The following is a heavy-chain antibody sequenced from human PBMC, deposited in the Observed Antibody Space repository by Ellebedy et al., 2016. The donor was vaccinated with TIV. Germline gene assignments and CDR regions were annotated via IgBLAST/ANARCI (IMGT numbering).Heavy chain of an antibody. D-gene: IGHD4/OR15-4a*01. J-gene: IGHJ3*02. Sequence: GESLKISXGASGFTFSSHWMHWVRQAPGKGLVWVSRINTDESSRTYADSVKGRFIVSRDNAKNTLYLQMNSLRPEDTAVYFCWGYGEHDEAFDMWGQGTMVTVSS. V-gene: IGHV3-74*01. CDR2: INTDESSR. CDR3: WGYGEHDEAFDM. CDR1: GFTFSSHW.